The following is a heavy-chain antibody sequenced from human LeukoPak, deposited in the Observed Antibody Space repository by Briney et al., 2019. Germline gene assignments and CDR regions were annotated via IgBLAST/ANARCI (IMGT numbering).Heavy chain of an antibody. CDR3: ARPYYYDSRIDP. D-gene: IGHD3-22*01. CDR2: MYYSGST. CDR1: GGSISSGDYY. V-gene: IGHV4-30-4*01. Sequence: PSQTLSLTCTVSGGSISSGDYYWSRIRQPPGKGLEWIAYMYYSGSTYYNPSLKSRVTMSADTSKNQLSLKLSSVTAADTAVYYCARPYYYDSRIDPWGQGILVTVSP. J-gene: IGHJ5*02.